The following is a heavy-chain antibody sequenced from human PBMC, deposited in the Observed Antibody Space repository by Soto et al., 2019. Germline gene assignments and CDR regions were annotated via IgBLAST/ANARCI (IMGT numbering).Heavy chain of an antibody. V-gene: IGHV4-59*01. CDR3: ARGYWFDP. CDR1: GGSIFSDD. CDR2: ISRGGSS. Sequence: SETLSLTCTVSGGSIFSDDWTWIRQPPGKGLEWTGYISRGGSSRYAPSLKGRVTFSTDTSKNQVSLKLTYVTVADTAVYYCARGYWFDPWGPGTLVTVSS. J-gene: IGHJ5*02.